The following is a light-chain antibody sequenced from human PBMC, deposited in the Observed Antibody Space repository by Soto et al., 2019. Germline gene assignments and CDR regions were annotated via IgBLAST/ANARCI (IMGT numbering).Light chain of an antibody. CDR3: QQYGSSSWT. Sequence: ESVLTHSPGTPSLSPCEGATLSFSASQSVSSTYLAWYQQKPGQAPRLLIFGASSRATGIPDRFSGSGSGTDFTLTISTVEPEEFAVYYCQQYGSSSWTLGRGTKVDIK. J-gene: IGKJ1*01. V-gene: IGKV3-20*01. CDR1: QSVSSTY. CDR2: GAS.